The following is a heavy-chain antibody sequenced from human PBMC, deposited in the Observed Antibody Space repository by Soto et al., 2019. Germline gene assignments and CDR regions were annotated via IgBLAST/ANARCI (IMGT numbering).Heavy chain of an antibody. CDR1: GGSISSGDYY. CDR3: ARYSSGYYSGSYWYFDL. J-gene: IGHJ2*01. Sequence: QVQLQESGPGLVKPSQTLSLTCTVSGGSISSGDYYWSWIRQPPGKGLEWIGYIYYSGSTYYNPSLKSRVTISVDTSKNQFSLKLSSVTAADTAVYYCARYSSGYYSGSYWYFDLWGRGTLVTVSS. V-gene: IGHV4-30-4*01. D-gene: IGHD3-22*01. CDR2: IYYSGST.